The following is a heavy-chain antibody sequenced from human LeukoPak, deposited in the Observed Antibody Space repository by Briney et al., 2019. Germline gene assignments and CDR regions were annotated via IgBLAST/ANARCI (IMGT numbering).Heavy chain of an antibody. Sequence: ASVKVSCKVSGYTLTELSMHWVRQAPGKGLEWMGGFDPEGGETIYAQMFQGRVTMTEDTSTDTAYMELSSLRSEDTAVYYCAAVKTYYYDTSGYYFPLNAFDIWGQGTMVTVSS. CDR3: AAVKTYYYDTSGYYFPLNAFDI. V-gene: IGHV1-24*01. CDR2: FDPEGGET. D-gene: IGHD3-22*01. J-gene: IGHJ3*02. CDR1: GYTLTELS.